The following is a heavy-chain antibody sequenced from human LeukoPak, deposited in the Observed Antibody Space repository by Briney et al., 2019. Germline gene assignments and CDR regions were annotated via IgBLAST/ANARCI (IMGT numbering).Heavy chain of an antibody. Sequence: GGSLRLSCAASGFTFSDFYMNWIRQAPGKGLEWVAYISSGGSSIYYADSVKGRFTMSRDNAKNSLYLQMNSLRVEDTAVYYCARDGGSNWFDPWGQGTLVTVSS. CDR1: GFTFSDFY. V-gene: IGHV3-11*01. D-gene: IGHD4-23*01. CDR3: ARDGGSNWFDP. J-gene: IGHJ5*02. CDR2: ISSGGSSI.